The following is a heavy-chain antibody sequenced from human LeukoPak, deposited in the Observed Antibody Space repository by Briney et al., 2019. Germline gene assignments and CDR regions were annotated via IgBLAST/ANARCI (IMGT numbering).Heavy chain of an antibody. V-gene: IGHV4-34*01. D-gene: IGHD2-2*01. CDR3: ARSGEGVVVPAASDYYYYYGMDV. J-gene: IGHJ6*02. CDR1: GGSFSGYY. CDR2: INHSGST. Sequence: PSETLSLTCAVYGGSFSGYYWSWIRQPPGKGLEWIGEINHSGSTNYNPSLKSRVNILVDTSKNQFSLKLSSVTAADTAVYYCARSGEGVVVPAASDYYYYYGMDVWGQGTTVTVSS.